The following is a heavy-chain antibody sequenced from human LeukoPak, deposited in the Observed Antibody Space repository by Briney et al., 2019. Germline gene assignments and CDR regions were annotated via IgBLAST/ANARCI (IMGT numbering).Heavy chain of an antibody. CDR1: GGSISSYY. J-gene: IGHJ4*02. Sequence: SETLSLTCTVSGGSISSYYWSWIRQPVGKGLEWIGRIYSSGSTSYNPSLKSRVAMSVDTSKNQFSLNLTPVTAADTAVYYCARDRTYGGNSGFDYWGRGTLVTVSS. CDR2: IYSSGST. V-gene: IGHV4-4*07. D-gene: IGHD4-23*01. CDR3: ARDRTYGGNSGFDY.